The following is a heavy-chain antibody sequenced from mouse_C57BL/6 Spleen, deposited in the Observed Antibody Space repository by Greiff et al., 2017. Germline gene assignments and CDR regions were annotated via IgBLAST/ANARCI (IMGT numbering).Heavy chain of an antibody. Sequence: EVKLVESGGGLVKPGGSLKLSCAASGFTFSSYAMSWVRQTPEKRLEWVATISDGGSYTYYPDNVKGRFTISRDNAKNNLYLQMSHLKSEDTAMYYCARDRSYDYDSDFDVWGTGTTVTVSS. CDR3: ARDRSYDYDSDFDV. CDR1: GFTFSSYA. CDR2: ISDGGSYT. D-gene: IGHD2-4*01. V-gene: IGHV5-4*01. J-gene: IGHJ1*03.